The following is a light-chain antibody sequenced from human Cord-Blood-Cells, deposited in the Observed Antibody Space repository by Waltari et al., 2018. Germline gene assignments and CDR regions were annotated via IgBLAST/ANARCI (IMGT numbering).Light chain of an antibody. CDR2: EGS. V-gene: IGLV2-23*01. J-gene: IGLJ3*02. CDR3: CSYAGSSTYWV. CDR1: SSDVGSYNL. Sequence: QSALTQPASVSGSPGQSITISCPGTSSDVGSYNLVSWSQQHPGKAPKLMIYEGSKRPSGVSNRFSGSKSGNTASLTISGLQAEDEADYYCCSYAGSSTYWVFGGGTKLTVL.